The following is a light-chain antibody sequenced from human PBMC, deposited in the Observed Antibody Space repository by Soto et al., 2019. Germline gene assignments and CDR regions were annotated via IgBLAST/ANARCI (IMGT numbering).Light chain of an antibody. CDR1: QSVSRNY. CDR3: QQRSNWPLT. J-gene: IGKJ4*01. V-gene: IGKV3D-20*02. Sequence: EIVLTQSPGTLSLSPGGRATLSCRASQSVSRNYVAWYQQKPGQSPRLLIYGASNRASGIPDRFSGSASGADFTLTISSLEPADFAVYYCQQRSNWPLTFGGGTKVDIK. CDR2: GAS.